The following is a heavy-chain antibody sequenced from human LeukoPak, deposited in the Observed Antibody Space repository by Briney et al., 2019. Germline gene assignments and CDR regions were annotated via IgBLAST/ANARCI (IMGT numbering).Heavy chain of an antibody. CDR1: GYTFTGYY. CDR3: AKMRETYYYDDNFDY. Sequence: ASVKVSCKASGYTFTGYYMHWVRQAPGQGLEWMGWINPNSGGTNYAQKFQGRVTMTRDTSNSTDYMELSRLRSDDTAVYYCAKMRETYYYDDNFDYWGQGTLVTVSS. CDR2: INPNSGGT. D-gene: IGHD3-22*01. J-gene: IGHJ4*02. V-gene: IGHV1-2*02.